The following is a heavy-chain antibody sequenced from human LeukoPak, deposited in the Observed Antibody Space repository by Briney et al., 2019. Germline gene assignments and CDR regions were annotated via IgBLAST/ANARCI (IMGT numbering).Heavy chain of an antibody. D-gene: IGHD3-10*01. V-gene: IGHV3-64*01. CDR2: ISSNGGST. Sequence: GGSLRLSCAASGFTFSSYAMHWVRQAPGKGLEYVSAISSNGGSTYYANSVKGRFTISRDNSKNTLYLQMGSLRAEDMAVYYCARSVRGVIMFDAFDIWGQGTMVTVSS. CDR1: GFTFSSYA. CDR3: ARSVRGVIMFDAFDI. J-gene: IGHJ3*02.